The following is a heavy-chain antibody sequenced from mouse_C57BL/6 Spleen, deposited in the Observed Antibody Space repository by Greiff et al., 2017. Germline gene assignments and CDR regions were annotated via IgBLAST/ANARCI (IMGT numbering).Heavy chain of an antibody. CDR2: IFPGSGST. Sequence: LQPGAELVMPGASVKMSCKASGYTFSSYWITWVKQRPGQGLEWFGDIFPGSGSTNYNEKFKSKATLTVDTSSSTAYMQLSSLTSEDSAVYYCARDGYDPAFAYWGQGTLVTVAA. V-gene: IGHV1-55*01. D-gene: IGHD2-2*01. CDR3: ARDGYDPAFAY. J-gene: IGHJ3*01. CDR1: GYTFSSYW.